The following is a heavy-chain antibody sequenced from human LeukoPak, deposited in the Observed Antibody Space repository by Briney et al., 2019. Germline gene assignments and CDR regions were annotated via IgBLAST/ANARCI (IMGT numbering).Heavy chain of an antibody. J-gene: IGHJ4*02. CDR2: ISSDGGST. CDR1: GFTFSDYA. V-gene: IGHV3-64D*06. CDR3: VKDRWIDY. D-gene: IGHD4-23*01. Sequence: GGSLRLSCSVSGFTFSDYAMHWVRQPPGKGLKYVSSISSDGGSTYYADSVKGRFTISRDNSKNTLYLQMSSLRAEDTALYYCVKDRWIDYWGQGALVTVSS.